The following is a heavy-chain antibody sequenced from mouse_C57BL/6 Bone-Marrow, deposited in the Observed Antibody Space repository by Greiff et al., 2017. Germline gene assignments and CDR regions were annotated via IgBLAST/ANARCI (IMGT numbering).Heavy chain of an antibody. V-gene: IGHV5-9*01. CDR1: GFTFSSYT. J-gene: IGHJ1*03. CDR2: ISGGGGNT. CDR3: ARHRHSYWYFDV. Sequence: EVQVVESGGGLVKPGGSLKLSCAASGFTFSSYTMSWVRQTPEKRLEWVATISGGGGNTYYPDSVKGRFTISRDNAKNTRYLQMSSLRSEDTALYYCARHRHSYWYFDVWGTGTTVTVSS.